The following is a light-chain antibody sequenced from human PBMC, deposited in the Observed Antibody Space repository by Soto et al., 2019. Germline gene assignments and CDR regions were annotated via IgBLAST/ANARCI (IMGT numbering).Light chain of an antibody. Sequence: QSVLTQPPSASGTPGQRVTISCSGSSSNIEKNYVYWYQQLPGTAPKLLIYRNNQRPSGVPDRFSGSKSGTSASLAISGLRSEDEADYYWAAWDDSLSGLFGGGTKLTVL. V-gene: IGLV1-47*01. CDR3: AAWDDSLSGL. CDR2: RNN. CDR1: SSNIEKNY. J-gene: IGLJ3*02.